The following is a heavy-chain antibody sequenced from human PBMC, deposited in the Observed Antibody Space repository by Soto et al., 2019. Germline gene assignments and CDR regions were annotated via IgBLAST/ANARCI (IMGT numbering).Heavy chain of an antibody. CDR1: GYGFSFFG. V-gene: IGHV1-18*01. CDR2: INPSDGNR. Sequence: ASVKVSCKASGYGFSFFGINWVRQARGQGLEWMGWINPSDGNRNFAQKFEDRVTMTTATSTNTVFLELRSLKSDDTAIYYCAGDRLRGYDSSGFYSWGQGTMVTVSS. D-gene: IGHD3-22*01. CDR3: AGDRLRGYDSSGFYS. J-gene: IGHJ4*02.